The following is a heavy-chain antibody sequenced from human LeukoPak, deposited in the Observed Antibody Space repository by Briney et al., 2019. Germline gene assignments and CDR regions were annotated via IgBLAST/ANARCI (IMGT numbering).Heavy chain of an antibody. J-gene: IGHJ5*02. V-gene: IGHV1-2*04. CDR2: INPNSGGT. Sequence: ASVKVSCKASGYTFTGYYMHWVRQAPGQGLERMGWINPNSGGTDYAQKFRGWVTMTRDTSISTAYMELSRLRSDDTAVYYCARAHSTPYYDSSVGGSFDPWGQGTLVTVSS. D-gene: IGHD3-22*01. CDR3: ARAHSTPYYDSSVGGSFDP. CDR1: GYTFTGYY.